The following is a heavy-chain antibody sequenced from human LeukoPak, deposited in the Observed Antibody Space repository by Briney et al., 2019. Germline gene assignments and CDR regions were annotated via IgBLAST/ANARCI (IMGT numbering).Heavy chain of an antibody. CDR1: GGPFSGYY. D-gene: IGHD3-3*01. CDR2: INHSGST. V-gene: IGHV4-34*01. J-gene: IGHJ6*03. CDR3: ARDITIFGVVQSPRGNMDV. Sequence: SETLSLTCAVYGGPFSGYYWSWTRQPPGKGLEWIGEINHSGSTNYNPSLKSRVTISVDTSKNQFSLKLSSVTAADTAVYYCARDITIFGVVQSPRGNMDVWGKGTTVTVSS.